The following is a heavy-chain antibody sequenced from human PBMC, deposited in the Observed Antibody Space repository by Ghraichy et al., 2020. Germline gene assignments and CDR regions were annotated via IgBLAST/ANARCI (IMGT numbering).Heavy chain of an antibody. D-gene: IGHD3-9*01. J-gene: IGHJ4*02. CDR3: ARGYFYDILTGFYTYHFDY. CDR1: GYSFSDNG. V-gene: IGHV1-18*01. Sequence: ASVKVSCKVSGYSFSDNGISWMRQAPGQGLEWMGWINAYNGNTNSPQKFQGRVTLTTDTSTSTAYMELRSLRSDETAVYYCARGYFYDILTGFYTYHFDYWGQGTPVTVSS. CDR2: INAYNGNT.